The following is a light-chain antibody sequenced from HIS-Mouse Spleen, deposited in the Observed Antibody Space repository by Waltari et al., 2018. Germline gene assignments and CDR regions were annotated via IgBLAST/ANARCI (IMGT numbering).Light chain of an antibody. J-gene: IGLJ1*01. Sequence: SYELTQPPSVSVSPGQTARITCSGDALPNQYAYWYHQKPGQAPMLVIYKPSERPSGIPERFSGSSSGTTVTLTISGVQAEDEADYYCQSADSSGTYVFGTGTKVTVL. CDR3: QSADSSGTYV. V-gene: IGLV3-25*03. CDR2: KPS. CDR1: ALPNQY.